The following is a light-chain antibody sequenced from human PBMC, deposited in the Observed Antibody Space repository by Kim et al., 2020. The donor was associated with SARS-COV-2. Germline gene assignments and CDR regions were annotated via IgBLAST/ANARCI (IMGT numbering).Light chain of an antibody. V-gene: IGKV1-5*03. Sequence: DIQMTQSPSTLSASVGDRVTITCRASQSISSGLAWYQQKPGKAPKLLIYKASSLESGVPSRFSGSGSGTEFTLTISSLQPDAFATYYCQQYNSYSRTFGQGTKVDIK. CDR1: QSISSG. CDR2: KAS. J-gene: IGKJ1*01. CDR3: QQYNSYSRT.